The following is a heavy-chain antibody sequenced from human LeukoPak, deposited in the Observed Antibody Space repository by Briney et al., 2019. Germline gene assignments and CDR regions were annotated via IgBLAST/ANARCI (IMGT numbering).Heavy chain of an antibody. Sequence: GSLRLSCAASGFTFSSYGMHWVRQAPGKGLEWVAVMLYDGETAYYADSVKGRFTVSRDNSKNTLYLQMNSLRHEDTAVYYCARDPRGPTTYDHSGRDTLDYWGQGTLVTVSS. D-gene: IGHD3-22*01. CDR2: MLYDGETA. J-gene: IGHJ4*02. V-gene: IGHV3-30*03. CDR1: GFTFSSYG. CDR3: ARDPRGPTTYDHSGRDTLDY.